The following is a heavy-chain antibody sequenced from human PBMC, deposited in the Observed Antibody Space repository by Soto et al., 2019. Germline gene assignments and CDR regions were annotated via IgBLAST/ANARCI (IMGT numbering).Heavy chain of an antibody. CDR1: GGSISSYY. CDR3: ARAPRGNYGYPSYFDY. D-gene: IGHD3-10*01. CDR2: IYYSGST. V-gene: IGHV4-59*01. J-gene: IGHJ4*02. Sequence: PSETLSLTCTVSGGSISSYYWSWIRQPPGKGLEWIGYIYYSGSTNYHPSLKSRVTISVDTSKNQFSLKLSSVTAADTAVYYCARAPRGNYGYPSYFDYWGQGTLVTVSS.